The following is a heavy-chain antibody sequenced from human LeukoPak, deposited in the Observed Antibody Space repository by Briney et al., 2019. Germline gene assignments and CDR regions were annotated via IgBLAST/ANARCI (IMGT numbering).Heavy chain of an antibody. CDR2: INSDGSTT. J-gene: IGHJ3*02. CDR3: ARVGYYYDDNCDAFDI. CDR1: GFTLSNYW. V-gene: IGHV3-74*01. D-gene: IGHD3-22*01. Sequence: GGSLRLSCAASGFTLSNYWMHWVRQTPGKGLVWVSRINSDGSTTNYADSVKGRFTISRDNAKNTLYPQMNSLRAEDTAMYYCARVGYYYDDNCDAFDIWGQGTMVTVSS.